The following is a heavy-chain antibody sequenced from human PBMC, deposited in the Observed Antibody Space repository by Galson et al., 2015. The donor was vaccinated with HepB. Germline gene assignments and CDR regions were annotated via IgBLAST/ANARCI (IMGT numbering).Heavy chain of an antibody. CDR1: GYTFTGYY. J-gene: IGHJ4*02. D-gene: IGHD2-8*01. V-gene: IGHV1-2*02. CDR3: ARVEIYCTNGVCYSDY. Sequence: SVKVSCKASGYTFTGYYMHWVRQAPGQGLEWMGWINPNSGGTNYAQKFQGRVTMTRDTSISTAYMELSRLRSDDTAVYYCARVEIYCTNGVCYSDYWGQGTLVTVSS. CDR2: INPNSGGT.